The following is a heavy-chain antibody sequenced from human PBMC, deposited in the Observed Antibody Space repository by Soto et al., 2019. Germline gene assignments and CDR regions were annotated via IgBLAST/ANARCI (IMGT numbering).Heavy chain of an antibody. J-gene: IGHJ5*02. D-gene: IGHD3-10*01. V-gene: IGHV4-39*01. CDR1: GGSISISSYY. CDR2: IYYSGST. Sequence: PSETLSLTCTVSGGSISISSYYWCWIRQPPGKGLEWIGSIYYSGSTYYNPSLKSRVTISVDTSKNQFSLKLSSVTAADTAVYYCASYGSGSPDRNWFDPWGQGTLVTVS. CDR3: ASYGSGSPDRNWFDP.